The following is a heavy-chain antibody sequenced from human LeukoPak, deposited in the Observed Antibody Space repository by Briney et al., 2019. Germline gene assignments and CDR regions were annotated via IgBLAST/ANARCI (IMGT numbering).Heavy chain of an antibody. V-gene: IGHV4-39*07. J-gene: IGHJ4*02. D-gene: IGHD3-3*01. CDR3: AGIVIRGGVVISN. CDR1: GGSISSSSYY. CDR2: IYYSGST. Sequence: PSETPSLTCTVSGGSISSSSYYWGWIRQPPGKGLEWIGSIYYSGSTYYNPSLKSRVTISVDTSKNQFSLKLSSVTAADTAVYYCAGIVIRGGVVISNWGQGTLVTVSS.